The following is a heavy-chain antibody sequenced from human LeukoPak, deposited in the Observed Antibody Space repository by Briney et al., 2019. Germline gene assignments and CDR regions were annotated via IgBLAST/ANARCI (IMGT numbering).Heavy chain of an antibody. CDR2: IYYSGST. D-gene: IGHD3-22*01. Sequence: SETLSLTCTVSGGSISSSSYYWGWIRQPPGKGLEWIGSIYYSGSTYYNPSLKSRVTISVDTSKNQFSLKLSSVTAADTAVYYCARDSQKYYYDSSGYYQDAFDIWGQGTMVTVSS. J-gene: IGHJ3*02. CDR3: ARDSQKYYYDSSGYYQDAFDI. V-gene: IGHV4-39*07. CDR1: GGSISSSSYY.